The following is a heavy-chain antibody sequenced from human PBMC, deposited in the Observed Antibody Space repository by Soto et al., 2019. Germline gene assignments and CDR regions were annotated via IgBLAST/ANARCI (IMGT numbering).Heavy chain of an antibody. Sequence: QXQLQESGPGLVKPSETLSLTCTVSGGSISSYYWSWIRQPPGKGLEWIGYIYYSGSTNYNPSLKSRVTISVDTSKNQFSLKLSSVTAADTAVYYCARRYGYSFDYWGQGTLVTVSS. D-gene: IGHD1-1*01. CDR3: ARRYGYSFDY. J-gene: IGHJ4*02. CDR2: IYYSGST. V-gene: IGHV4-59*08. CDR1: GGSISSYY.